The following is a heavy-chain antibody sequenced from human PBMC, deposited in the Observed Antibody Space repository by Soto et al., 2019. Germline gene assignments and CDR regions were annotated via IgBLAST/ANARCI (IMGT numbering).Heavy chain of an antibody. CDR2: IKPDGSEK. CDR1: RFTFSNYW. J-gene: IGHJ4*02. CDR3: AREPNSIDY. V-gene: IGHV3-7*01. Sequence: EVQLVESGGGLVQPGGSLRLSCAASRFTFSNYWMSWVRQAPGKGLEWVANIKPDGSEKYYVDSVKGRFTISRDNAKNSLYLQMNSLRVEDTAVYYCAREPNSIDYWGQGTLVTVSS. D-gene: IGHD2-15*01.